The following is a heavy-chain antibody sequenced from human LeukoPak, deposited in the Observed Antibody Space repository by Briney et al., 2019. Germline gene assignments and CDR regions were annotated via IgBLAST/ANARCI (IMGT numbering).Heavy chain of an antibody. CDR1: GGSISSGDYY. Sequence: SQTLSLTCTVSGGSISSGDYYWSWIRQPPGKGLEWIGYIYYSGSTYYNPSLKSRVTISVDTSKNQFSLKLSSVTAADTAVYYCARHVGGYYGSGSAMGYYYGMDVWGQGTTVTVSS. J-gene: IGHJ6*02. CDR2: IYYSGST. CDR3: ARHVGGYYGSGSAMGYYYGMDV. V-gene: IGHV4-30-4*01. D-gene: IGHD3-10*01.